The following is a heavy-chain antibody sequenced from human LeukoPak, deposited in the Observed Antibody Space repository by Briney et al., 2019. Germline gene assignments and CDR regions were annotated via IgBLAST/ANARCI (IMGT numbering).Heavy chain of an antibody. J-gene: IGHJ4*02. D-gene: IGHD3-10*01. Sequence: SETLSLTCTVSGGSISSYYWSWIRQPPGKGLEWIGYIYYSGSTNYNPSLKSRVTISVDTSKNQFSLKLSSVTAADTAVYYCASRSGSYLSVDYWGQGTLVTVSS. V-gene: IGHV4-59*08. CDR3: ASRSGSYLSVDY. CDR1: GGSISSYY. CDR2: IYYSGST.